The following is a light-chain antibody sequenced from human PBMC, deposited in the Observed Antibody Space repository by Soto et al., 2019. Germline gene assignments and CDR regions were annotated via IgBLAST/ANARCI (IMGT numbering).Light chain of an antibody. CDR3: QQYGSSPR. CDR2: GAS. V-gene: IGKV3-20*01. Sequence: IVLTQSPGTLSLSPGDRATLSCRASQSVSSSYLAWYQQKPGQAPRLLIYGASSRATGIPERFSGSGSGTDFTLTISRLEPEDCAVSYCQQYGSSPRLGQGTKGDIK. J-gene: IGKJ1*01. CDR1: QSVSSSY.